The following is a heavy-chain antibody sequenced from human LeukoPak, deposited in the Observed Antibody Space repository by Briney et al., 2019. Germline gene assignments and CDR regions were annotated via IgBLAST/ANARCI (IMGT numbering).Heavy chain of an antibody. Sequence: ASVKVSCKASGYTFTGYYMHWVRQAPGQGLEWMGWINPNSGGTNYAQKFQGRVTMTRDTSTSTAYMELSRLRSDDTAVYYCARSYDSSGYYLIDYWGQGTLVTVSS. D-gene: IGHD3-22*01. CDR3: ARSYDSSGYYLIDY. V-gene: IGHV1-2*02. CDR1: GYTFTGYY. J-gene: IGHJ4*02. CDR2: INPNSGGT.